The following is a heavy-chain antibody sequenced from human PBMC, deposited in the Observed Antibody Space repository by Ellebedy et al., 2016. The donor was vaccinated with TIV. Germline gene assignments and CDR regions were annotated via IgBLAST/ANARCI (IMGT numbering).Heavy chain of an antibody. CDR2: ISAYNGNT. Sequence: ASVKVSCKASGYTFTSYTISWVRQAPGQGLEWMGWISAYNGNTKYAQNLQGRVTMTTDTSTSTAYMELRSLRSDDTAVYYCARGHDYIWGSYRLPGYWGQGTLVTVSS. D-gene: IGHD3-16*02. J-gene: IGHJ4*02. CDR3: ARGHDYIWGSYRLPGY. V-gene: IGHV1-18*04. CDR1: GYTFTSYT.